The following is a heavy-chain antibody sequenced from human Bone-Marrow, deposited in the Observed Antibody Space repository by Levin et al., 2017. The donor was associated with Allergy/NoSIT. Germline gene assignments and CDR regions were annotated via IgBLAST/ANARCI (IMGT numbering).Heavy chain of an antibody. CDR1: GFPFDTFT. V-gene: IGHV3-23*01. CDR3: AKNLGADEGDDILTGLFDY. CDR2: ISGSGGRT. Sequence: LSLTCGASGFPFDTFTMSWVRQGPGRGLEWLADISGSGGRTYYADSVKGRFSISRDNSKNIVYLQMNSLRGEDTAVYYCAKNLGADEGDDILTGLFDYWGQGTLVTVSS. J-gene: IGHJ4*02. D-gene: IGHD3-9*01.